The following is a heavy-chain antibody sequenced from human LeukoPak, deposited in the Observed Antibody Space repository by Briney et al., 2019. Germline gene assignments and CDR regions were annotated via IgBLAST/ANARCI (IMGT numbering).Heavy chain of an antibody. Sequence: ASVTVSCKASVYTFNSYYMHWVRQAPAQGLERAGIINPSGGSRSYAQQFQGRVTMTRDTSTSTVYMEPSSLRSEPTTVYYCARGGVVPAAFFDYGGQGTLVTVSS. D-gene: IGHD2-2*01. CDR2: INPSGGSR. CDR1: VYTFNSYY. CDR3: ARGGVVPAAFFDY. V-gene: IGHV1-46*02. J-gene: IGHJ4*02.